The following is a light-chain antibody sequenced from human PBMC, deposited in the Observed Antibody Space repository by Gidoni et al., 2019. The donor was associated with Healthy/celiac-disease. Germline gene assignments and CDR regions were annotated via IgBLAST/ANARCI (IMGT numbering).Light chain of an antibody. CDR2: EAS. Sequence: IQMTQSPSSLSASVGDRVTITCQASQDISNYLNWYQQKPGKAPKLLTDEASNLETVVPSRFSRSGSGTDFTFTISSLQPEDIATYYCQQFDNLPFTFGPGTKVDIK. CDR3: QQFDNLPFT. J-gene: IGKJ3*01. CDR1: QDISNY. V-gene: IGKV1-33*01.